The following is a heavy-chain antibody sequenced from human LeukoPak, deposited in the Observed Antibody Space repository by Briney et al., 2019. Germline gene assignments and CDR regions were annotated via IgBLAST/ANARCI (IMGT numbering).Heavy chain of an antibody. CDR2: ISGSGGST. V-gene: IGHV3-23*01. D-gene: IGHD2-2*01. CDR3: AKVPDIVVVPAAVDY. Sequence: GGSLRLSCAASGFTFSSYAMSWVRQAPGKGLEWVSAISGSGGSTYYADSVKGRFTISRDNSKNTLYLQMNSLRAEDTAVHYCAKVPDIVVVPAAVDYWGQGTLVTVSS. J-gene: IGHJ4*02. CDR1: GFTFSSYA.